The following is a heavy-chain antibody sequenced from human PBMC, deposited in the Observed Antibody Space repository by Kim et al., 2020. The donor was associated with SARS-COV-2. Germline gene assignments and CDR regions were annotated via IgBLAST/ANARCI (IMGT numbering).Heavy chain of an antibody. J-gene: IGHJ4*02. CDR2: ITNSGGTT. D-gene: IGHD7-27*01. V-gene: IGHV3-23*01. Sequence: GGSLRLSCAASGFTFSSYAMNWVRQAPGRGLEWVSGITNSGGTTYYADSVKGRFTISRDNSKNTLYLQMNSLRAEDTAVYYCAKVMGKLGINLAYWGQGTLVTVSS. CDR3: AKVMGKLGINLAY. CDR1: GFTFSSYA.